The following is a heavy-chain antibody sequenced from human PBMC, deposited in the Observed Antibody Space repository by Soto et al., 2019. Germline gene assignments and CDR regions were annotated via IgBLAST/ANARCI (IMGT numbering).Heavy chain of an antibody. CDR3: ARAVYSYCYYCMDV. V-gene: IGHV4-30-4*01. D-gene: IGHD5-18*01. CDR1: GGSISSGDYS. Sequence: PSETLSLTRTVSGGSISSGDYSWSWIRQPPGKGLEWIGYIYYSGSTYYNPSLKSRVTISVDTSKNQFSLKLSSVTAADTAVYYCARAVYSYCYYCMDVWCQGTTVTVSS. CDR2: IYYSGST. J-gene: IGHJ6*02.